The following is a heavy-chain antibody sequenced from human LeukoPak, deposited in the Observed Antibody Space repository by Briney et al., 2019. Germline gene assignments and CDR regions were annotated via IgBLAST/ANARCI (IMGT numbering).Heavy chain of an antibody. Sequence: GASVKVSCKASGYTFTSYAMHWVRQAPGQRLEWMGWINAGNGNTKYSQEFQGRVTITRDTSASTAYMELSSLRSEGMAVYYCARVVYDSSGYYVFDYWGQGTLVTVSS. CDR1: GYTFTSYA. CDR2: INAGNGNT. CDR3: ARVVYDSSGYYVFDY. D-gene: IGHD3-22*01. J-gene: IGHJ4*02. V-gene: IGHV1-3*03.